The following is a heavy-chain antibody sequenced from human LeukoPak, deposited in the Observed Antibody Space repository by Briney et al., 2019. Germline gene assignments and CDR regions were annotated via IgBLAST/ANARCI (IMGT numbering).Heavy chain of an antibody. CDR1: GFTFSSYG. V-gene: IGHV3-30*18. CDR3: AKDRYYFDY. CDR2: MSYDGSNK. J-gene: IGHJ4*02. Sequence: GGSLRLSCAASGFTFSSYGMHWVRQAPGKGLEWVAVMSYDGSNKYYADSVKGRFTISRDNSKNTLYLQMNSLRAEDTAVYYCAKDRYYFDYWGQGTLVTVSS.